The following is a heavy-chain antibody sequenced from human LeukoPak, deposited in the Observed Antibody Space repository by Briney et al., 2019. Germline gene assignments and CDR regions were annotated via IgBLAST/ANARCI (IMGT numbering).Heavy chain of an antibody. CDR3: AKIESSSWYLDAFDI. D-gene: IGHD6-13*01. J-gene: IGHJ3*02. V-gene: IGHV3-9*01. Sequence: QTGGSLRLSCAASGFTFDDYAMHWVRQAPGKGLEWVSGISWNSGSIGYADSVKGQFTISRDNSKNTLYLQMNSLRAEDTAVYYCAKIESSSWYLDAFDIWGQGTMVTVSS. CDR1: GFTFDDYA. CDR2: ISWNSGSI.